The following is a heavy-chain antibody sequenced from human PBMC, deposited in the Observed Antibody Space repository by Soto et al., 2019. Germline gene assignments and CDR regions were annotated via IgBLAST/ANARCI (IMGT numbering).Heavy chain of an antibody. D-gene: IGHD1-26*01. J-gene: IGHJ5*02. CDR3: ARALRWEGDNWFDP. V-gene: IGHV4-31*03. CDR2: IYYSGST. CDR1: GGSISSGGYY. Sequence: QVQLQESGPGLVKPSQTLSLTCTVSGGSISSGGYYWSWIRQHPGKGLEWIGYIYYSGSTYYNPSLRRRVTISVDTSKNQCSLKLGSVTAADTAVYYCARALRWEGDNWFDPWGQGTLVTVSS.